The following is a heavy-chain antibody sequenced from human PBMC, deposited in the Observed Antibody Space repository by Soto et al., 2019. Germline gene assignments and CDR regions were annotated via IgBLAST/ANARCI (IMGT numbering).Heavy chain of an antibody. Sequence: KASETLSLTCSVLDDSISDSRCYWGWIRQSPEKGLEWIGSISHDGHAYYNPPLKSRVTLFADTSRNQFSLKMKSVTVADTALYFCARQVYGDYLGGNWFDPWGQGAPVTVSS. CDR2: ISHDGHA. D-gene: IGHD4-17*01. J-gene: IGHJ5*02. CDR3: ARQVYGDYLGGNWFDP. CDR1: DDSISDSRCY. V-gene: IGHV4-39*01.